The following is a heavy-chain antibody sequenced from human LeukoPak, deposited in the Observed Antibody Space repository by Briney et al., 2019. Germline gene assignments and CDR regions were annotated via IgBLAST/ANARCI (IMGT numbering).Heavy chain of an antibody. V-gene: IGHV3-21*01. J-gene: IGHJ5*02. Sequence: GGSLRLSCAASGFTFSNYSMNWVRQAPGKGLEWVSSISSSSSYIYYADSVKGRFTISRDNAKNSLYLQMNSLRAEDTAVYYCARSYQWGNWFDPWGQGTLVTVSS. CDR2: ISSSSSYI. D-gene: IGHD1-26*01. CDR1: GFTFSNYS. CDR3: ARSYQWGNWFDP.